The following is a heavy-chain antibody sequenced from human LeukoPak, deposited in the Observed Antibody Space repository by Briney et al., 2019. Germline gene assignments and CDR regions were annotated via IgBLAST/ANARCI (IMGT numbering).Heavy chain of an antibody. D-gene: IGHD3-3*01. J-gene: IGHJ5*02. CDR2: INPSGGST. CDR3: ARAYTIFGVVPPFDP. CDR1: GYTFTSYY. V-gene: IGHV1-46*01. Sequence: ASVNVSCKASGYTFTSYYMHRVRQAPGQGLEWMGIINPSGGSTSYAQKFQGRVTMTRDTSTSTVYMELSSLRSEDTAVYYCARAYTIFGVVPPFDPWGQGTLVTVSS.